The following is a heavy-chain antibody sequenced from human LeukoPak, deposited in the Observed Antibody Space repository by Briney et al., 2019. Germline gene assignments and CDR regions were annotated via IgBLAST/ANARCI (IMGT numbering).Heavy chain of an antibody. V-gene: IGHV3-74*01. Sequence: GGSLRLSCAASGFTFSSHWMHWVRQAPGKGLVCVSRIKSDGTYSDYGDSVRGRFIISRDNAKDTLYLHMNSLRVEDTAVYYCVRDDGYYGVDYWGQGTLVTVSS. CDR3: VRDDGYYGVDY. D-gene: IGHD4-17*01. CDR2: IKSDGTYS. J-gene: IGHJ4*02. CDR1: GFTFSSHW.